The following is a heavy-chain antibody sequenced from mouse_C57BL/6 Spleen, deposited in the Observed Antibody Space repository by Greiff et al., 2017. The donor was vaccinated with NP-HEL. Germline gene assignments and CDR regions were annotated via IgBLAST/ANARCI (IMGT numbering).Heavy chain of an antibody. CDR3: ARRGPYSNYGDWYFDV. J-gene: IGHJ1*03. CDR1: GYTFTSYW. Sequence: VQLQQPGAELVKPGASVKMSCKASGYTFTSYWITWVKQRPGQGLEWIGDIYPGSGSTNYNEKFKSKATLTVDTSSSTAYMQLSSLTSEDSAVYYCARRGPYSNYGDWYFDVWGTGTTVTVSS. V-gene: IGHV1-55*01. CDR2: IYPGSGST. D-gene: IGHD2-5*01.